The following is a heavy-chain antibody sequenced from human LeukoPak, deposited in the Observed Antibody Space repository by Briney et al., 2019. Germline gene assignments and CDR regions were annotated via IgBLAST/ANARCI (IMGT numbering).Heavy chain of an antibody. Sequence: ASVKVSCKVSGYSLTELSMHWVRQAPGKGLEWMGGFDPEAGKTIYAQNLHGRLTVTDDTSTDTAYMQLSSLRSEDTAVYYCATDMVGYCGGVTCYSEAYWGQGTLVTVSS. J-gene: IGHJ4*02. CDR1: GYSLTELS. V-gene: IGHV1-24*01. D-gene: IGHD2-15*01. CDR2: FDPEAGKT. CDR3: ATDMVGYCGGVTCYSEAY.